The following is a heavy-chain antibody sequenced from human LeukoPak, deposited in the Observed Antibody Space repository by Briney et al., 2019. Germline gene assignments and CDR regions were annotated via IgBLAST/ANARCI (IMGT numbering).Heavy chain of an antibody. Sequence: ASVKVSCKASGYTFTSYYMHWVRQAPGQGLEWMGIINPSGGSTSYAQKFQGRVTMTRDMSTSTVYMELSSLRSEDTAVYYCALSKFRGIAVAGTDYWGQGTLVTVSS. CDR2: INPSGGST. CDR1: GYTFTSYY. CDR3: ALSKFRGIAVAGTDY. J-gene: IGHJ4*02. V-gene: IGHV1-46*01. D-gene: IGHD6-19*01.